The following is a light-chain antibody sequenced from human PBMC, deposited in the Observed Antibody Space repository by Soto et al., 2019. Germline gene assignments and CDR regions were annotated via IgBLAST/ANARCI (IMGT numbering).Light chain of an antibody. J-gene: IGKJ3*01. CDR2: GAS. Sequence: EILLTQSPGTLSLSPGERATLSCRASQSIASSYFGWYQQKPGQAPRLLISGASSRATGIPDRFSGSGSGTDFTLTITRLEPEDFAVYYCQHYGTSPLTFGPGTKVEIK. CDR3: QHYGTSPLT. CDR1: QSIASSY. V-gene: IGKV3-20*01.